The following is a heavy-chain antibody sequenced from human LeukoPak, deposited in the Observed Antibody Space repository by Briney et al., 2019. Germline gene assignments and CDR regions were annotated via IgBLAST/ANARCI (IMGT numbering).Heavy chain of an antibody. CDR2: INPDTGGT. D-gene: IGHD2-8*02. Sequence: ASVKVSCKASGYAFTGHYIHWVRQAPGQGLQWMGRINPDTGGTIYEQKFQGRVTMTRDTSISTAYMELRRLISDDTALYYCARETYNATYWAGDDWGQGTLITVSS. CDR1: GYAFTGHY. CDR3: ARETYNATYWAGDD. V-gene: IGHV1-2*06. J-gene: IGHJ4*02.